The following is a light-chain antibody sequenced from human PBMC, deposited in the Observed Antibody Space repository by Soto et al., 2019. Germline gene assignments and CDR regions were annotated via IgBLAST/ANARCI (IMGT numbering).Light chain of an antibody. CDR3: QQYGTSPFT. J-gene: IGKJ3*01. V-gene: IGKV3-20*01. CDR2: GAS. Sequence: EIVLTQSPGTLSLPPGEVATLSCRASQSVSSRFLAWYQHRSGQAPRLLIYGASSRAAGIPDRFRGSGSGTDFSLTIAGLEPEDYAVYYCQQYGTSPFTFGPGTKVEI. CDR1: QSVSSRF.